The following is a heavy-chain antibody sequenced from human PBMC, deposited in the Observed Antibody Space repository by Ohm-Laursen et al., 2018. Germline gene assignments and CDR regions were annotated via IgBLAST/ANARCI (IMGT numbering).Heavy chain of an antibody. V-gene: IGHV4-59*01. D-gene: IGHD4-17*01. CDR3: ARSRLRYYFDS. CDR1: GGSITDNF. CDR2: VYYGGKA. J-gene: IGHJ4*02. Sequence: TLSLTCIVSGGSITDNFWSWIRQSPGKGPQWIGNVYYGGKAFYNPSLQSRVTISLDTSKSQVSLNLTSVTAADTAVYYCARSRLRYYFDSWGRGTLVTVSS.